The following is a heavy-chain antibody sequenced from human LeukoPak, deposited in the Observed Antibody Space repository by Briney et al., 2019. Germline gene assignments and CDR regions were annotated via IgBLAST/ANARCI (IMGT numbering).Heavy chain of an antibody. Sequence: PGGSLRLSCAASGFTFSTYWMSWVRQAPGKGLEWVANIKQDGSEKYYVDSVKGRFTISRDNAKNSLYLQMNSLRAEDTAVYYCARDVHSSGWYVGNWFDPWGQGTLVTVSP. CDR2: IKQDGSEK. CDR3: ARDVHSSGWYVGNWFDP. J-gene: IGHJ5*02. CDR1: GFTFSTYW. V-gene: IGHV3-7*01. D-gene: IGHD6-19*01.